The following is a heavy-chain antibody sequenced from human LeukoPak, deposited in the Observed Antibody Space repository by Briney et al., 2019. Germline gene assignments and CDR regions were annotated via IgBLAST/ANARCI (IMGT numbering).Heavy chain of an antibody. V-gene: IGHV5-10-1*01. CDR3: ARHYYDTLSAFDI. J-gene: IGHJ3*02. CDR1: GYSFTSYW. CDR2: IDPSDSYT. D-gene: IGHD3-22*01. Sequence: GESLKISCKGSGYSFTSYWISWVRQMPGKGLEWMGRIDPSDSYTKYSPSFQGHVTISADKPISTAYLQWSSLKASDTAIYFCARHYYDTLSAFDIWGQGTMVTVSS.